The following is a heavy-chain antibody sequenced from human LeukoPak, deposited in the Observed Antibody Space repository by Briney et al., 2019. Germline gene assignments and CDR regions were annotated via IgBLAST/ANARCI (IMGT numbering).Heavy chain of an antibody. J-gene: IGHJ4*02. CDR3: ARTAARRFDY. V-gene: IGHV1-46*01. CDR1: GYTFPNYF. CDR2: INPTGGST. D-gene: IGHD6-6*01. Sequence: GXSVTVSCKASGYTFPNYFMHWVQQAPGQGLEGMGLINPTGGSTTYAQKFQGRVTMTRDTSTSTVYMELSSLRSDDTAVYYCARTAARRFDYWGQGTLVTVSS.